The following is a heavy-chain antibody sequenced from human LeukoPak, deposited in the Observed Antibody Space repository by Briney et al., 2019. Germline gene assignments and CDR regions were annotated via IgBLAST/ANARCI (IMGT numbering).Heavy chain of an antibody. Sequence: SVKVSCEASGGTFSSYALSWVRQAPGQGLEWMGGIIPIFGTANYAQKFQGRVTIAADESTSTAYMELSSLRSEDTAVYYCARLPGADSYGSVRLDYWGQGTLVTVSS. J-gene: IGHJ4*02. D-gene: IGHD5-18*01. CDR1: GGTFSSYA. CDR3: ARLPGADSYGSVRLDY. CDR2: IIPIFGTA. V-gene: IGHV1-69*13.